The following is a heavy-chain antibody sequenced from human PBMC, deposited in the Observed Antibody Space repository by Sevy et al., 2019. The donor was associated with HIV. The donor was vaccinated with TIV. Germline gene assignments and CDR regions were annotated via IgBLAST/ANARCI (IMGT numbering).Heavy chain of an antibody. Sequence: ASVKVSCKASGYTFTSYDINWVRQATGQGLEWMGWMNPNSGNTGYAQKFQGRVTMTRNTSISTAYMDLSSLRSEDTAVYYCARSPITYYYGSGSYKGTDYWGQGTLVTVSS. D-gene: IGHD3-10*01. V-gene: IGHV1-8*01. CDR3: ARSPITYYYGSGSYKGTDY. J-gene: IGHJ4*02. CDR2: MNPNSGNT. CDR1: GYTFTSYD.